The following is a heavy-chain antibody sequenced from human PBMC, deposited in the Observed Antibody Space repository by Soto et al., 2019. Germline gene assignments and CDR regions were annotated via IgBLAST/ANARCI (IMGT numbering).Heavy chain of an antibody. Sequence: PGGSLRLSCAASGFTFSNAWVSWVRQAPGEGLEWGGRIKSKTDGGTTDYAAPVKGRFTISRDDSKNTLYLQMNSLKTEDTAVYYCTTDRPSYCSSTSELAPPCYYYYYYYMDVWGKGTTVTVSS. CDR3: TTDRPSYCSSTSELAPPCYYYYYYYMDV. J-gene: IGHJ6*03. CDR2: IKSKTDGGTT. D-gene: IGHD2-2*01. V-gene: IGHV3-15*01. CDR1: GFTFSNAW.